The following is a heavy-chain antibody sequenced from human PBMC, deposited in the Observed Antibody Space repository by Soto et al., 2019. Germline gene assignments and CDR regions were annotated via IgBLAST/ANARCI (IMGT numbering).Heavy chain of an antibody. J-gene: IGHJ6*02. Sequence: PXESLRLSCAASGFTFSSYAMSWVRQAPGKGLEWVSAISGSGGSTYYADSVKGRFTISRDNSKNTLYLQMNSLRAEDTAVYYCAKIPHWYYYDSSGYSDYYYGMDVWGQGTTVTVSS. CDR3: AKIPHWYYYDSSGYSDYYYGMDV. V-gene: IGHV3-23*01. CDR1: GFTFSSYA. CDR2: ISGSGGST. D-gene: IGHD3-22*01.